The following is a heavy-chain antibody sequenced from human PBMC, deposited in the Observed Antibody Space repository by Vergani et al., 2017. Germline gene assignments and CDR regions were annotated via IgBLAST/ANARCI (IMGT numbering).Heavy chain of an antibody. D-gene: IGHD3-3*01. V-gene: IGHV3-9*01. Sequence: EVQLVESGGGLVQPGRSLRLSCAASGFTFDDYAMHWVRQAPGKGLEWVSGISWNSGSIGYADSVKGRFTISRDNAKNSLYLQMNSLRAEDTALYYCAKDPGLSAIFGVEGGMDVWGQGTTVTVSS. CDR1: GFTFDDYA. J-gene: IGHJ6*02. CDR3: AKDPGLSAIFGVEGGMDV. CDR2: ISWNSGSI.